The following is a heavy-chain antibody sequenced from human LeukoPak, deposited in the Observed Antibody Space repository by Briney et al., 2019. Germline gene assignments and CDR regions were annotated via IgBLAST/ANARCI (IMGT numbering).Heavy chain of an antibody. V-gene: IGHV3-74*01. J-gene: IGHJ4*02. Sequence: PGGSLRLSCAASGFTFSNYWMHWVRQAPGKGLVWVSRINSDGINTSYADSVKGRFTISRDNAKNSLYLQMNGLRAEDTAVYFCARVWSPPYTSSWPDYFDYWGQGALVTVSS. D-gene: IGHD6-13*01. CDR1: GFTFSNYW. CDR3: ARVWSPPYTSSWPDYFDY. CDR2: INSDGINT.